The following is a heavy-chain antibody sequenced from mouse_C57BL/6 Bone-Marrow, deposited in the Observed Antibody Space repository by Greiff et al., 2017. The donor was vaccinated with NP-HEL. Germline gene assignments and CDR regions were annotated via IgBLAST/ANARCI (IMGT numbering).Heavy chain of an antibody. CDR1: GYTFTSYW. CDR2: IDPTDGGT. V-gene: IGHV1-50*01. J-gene: IGHJ4*01. CDR3: ARGHDDEEDYAMDD. Sequence: VQLQQPGAELVKPGASVKLSCKASGYTFTSYWMHWVKQRPGQGLEWIGKIDPTDGGTNYNQKFKGKATLTVDTSSSTAYMQLSSLTSEDSAVYYCARGHDDEEDYAMDDWGQGTSVTVAS.